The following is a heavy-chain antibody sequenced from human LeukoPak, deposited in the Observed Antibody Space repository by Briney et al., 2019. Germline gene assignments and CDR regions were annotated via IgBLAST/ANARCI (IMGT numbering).Heavy chain of an antibody. Sequence: GGSLRLSCAASGFTFSSYAMHWVHQAPGKGLEWVAVISYDGSNKYYADSVKGRFTISRDNSKNTLYLQMNSLRAEVTAVYYCASSVLMVYAMPNWFDPWGQGTLVTLSS. CDR3: ASSVLMVYAMPNWFDP. D-gene: IGHD2-8*01. J-gene: IGHJ5*02. CDR1: GFTFSSYA. V-gene: IGHV3-30*01. CDR2: ISYDGSNK.